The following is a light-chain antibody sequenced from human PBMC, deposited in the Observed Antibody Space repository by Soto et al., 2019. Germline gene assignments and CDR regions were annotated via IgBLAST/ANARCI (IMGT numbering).Light chain of an antibody. Sequence: QSALTQPASVSGSPGQSITISCTGSSSDFGGYNLVSWYQHHPGKAPNLIIYEVNKRPSGVSNRCSGSKSGNTASVTISGLQAQDEADYFCVSYAGSSTYVFGTVTKGPVL. J-gene: IGLJ1*01. CDR1: SSDFGGYNL. V-gene: IGLV2-23*02. CDR3: VSYAGSSTYV. CDR2: EVN.